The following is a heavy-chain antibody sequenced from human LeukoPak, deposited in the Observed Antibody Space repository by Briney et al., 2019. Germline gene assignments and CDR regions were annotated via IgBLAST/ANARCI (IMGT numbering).Heavy chain of an antibody. Sequence: SQTLSLTCTVSGGSISSGGYSWNWIRQPPGRGLELIGYIYHSGSTYYNPSLKSRVTLSVDRSKNQFSLKLSSVTAADTAVYYCARDLSGIYRYMDVWGKGTTVTVSS. D-gene: IGHD4-11*01. V-gene: IGHV4-30-2*01. CDR1: GGSISSGGYS. CDR3: ARDLSGIYRYMDV. J-gene: IGHJ6*03. CDR2: IYHSGST.